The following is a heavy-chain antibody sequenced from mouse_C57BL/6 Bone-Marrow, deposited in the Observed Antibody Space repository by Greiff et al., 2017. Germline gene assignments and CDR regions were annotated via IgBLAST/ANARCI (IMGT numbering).Heavy chain of an antibody. Sequence: QVQLQQSGAELARPGASVKLSCKASGYTFTSYGISWVKQRTGQGLEWIGEIYPRSGNTYYNEKFKGKATLTADKSSSTAYMELRSLTSEDSAVDFCARRVRRSYAMDYWGQGTSVTVSS. CDR1: GYTFTSYG. CDR2: IYPRSGNT. J-gene: IGHJ4*01. V-gene: IGHV1-81*01. CDR3: ARRVRRSYAMDY. D-gene: IGHD1-2*01.